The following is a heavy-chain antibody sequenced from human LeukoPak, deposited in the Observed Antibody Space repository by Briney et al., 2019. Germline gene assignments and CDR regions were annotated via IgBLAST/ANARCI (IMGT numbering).Heavy chain of an antibody. V-gene: IGHV3-23*01. CDR2: ISASGRTS. J-gene: IGHJ4*02. Sequence: PGGSLRLSCTASGLTFSSYAMNWVRQAAGQGLEWVSGISASGRTSYYAESVKGRFTISRDNSKNTLFLQMNSLRAEDTALYYCAKEVLGPVWVPYFDCWGQGTLVTVSS. D-gene: IGHD5-18*01. CDR1: GLTFSSYA. CDR3: AKEVLGPVWVPYFDC.